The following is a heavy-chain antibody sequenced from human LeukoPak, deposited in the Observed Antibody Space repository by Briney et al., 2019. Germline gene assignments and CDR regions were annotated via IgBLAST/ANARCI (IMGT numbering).Heavy chain of an antibody. CDR1: GGSISSYY. V-gene: IGHV4-4*07. D-gene: IGHD2-15*01. CDR3: ARGLPRYCSGGSCPERRYFDY. J-gene: IGHJ4*02. Sequence: SETLSLTCTVSGGSISSYYWSWIRQPAGKGLEWIGRIYTSGSTNYNPSLKSRVTMSVDTSKNQFSLKLSSVTAADTAVYYCARGLPRYCSGGSCPERRYFDYWGQGTLVTVSS. CDR2: IYTSGST.